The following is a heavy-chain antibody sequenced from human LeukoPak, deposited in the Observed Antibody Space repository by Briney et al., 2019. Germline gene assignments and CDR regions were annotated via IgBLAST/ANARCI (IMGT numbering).Heavy chain of an antibody. CDR1: GGSISSGGYY. Sequence: TSETLSLTCTVSGGSISSGGYYWSWIRQPPGKGLEWIGYIYYSGSTNYNPSLKSRVTISVDTSKNQFSLKLSSVTAADTAVYYCARDLSTGWYGGDNWFDPWGQGTLVTVSS. CDR2: IYYSGST. CDR3: ARDLSTGWYGGDNWFDP. D-gene: IGHD6-19*01. J-gene: IGHJ5*02. V-gene: IGHV4-61*08.